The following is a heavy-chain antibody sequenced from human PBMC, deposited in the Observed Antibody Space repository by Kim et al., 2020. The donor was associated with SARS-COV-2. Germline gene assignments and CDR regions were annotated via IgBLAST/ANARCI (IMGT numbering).Heavy chain of an antibody. V-gene: IGHV3-48*03. Sequence: GGSLRLSCATSGFTVGIYLMTWVRQSPGKGLEWVSLIFVSGTITIHAAPVRGLSTFSEDNPKNSLFLQMNARDAETSPLYSVLGVNRCGFVFWGQGTMV. J-gene: IGHJ3*01. CDR2: IFVSGTIT. D-gene: IGHD3-10*01. CDR1: GFTVGIYL. CDR3: LGVNRCGFVF.